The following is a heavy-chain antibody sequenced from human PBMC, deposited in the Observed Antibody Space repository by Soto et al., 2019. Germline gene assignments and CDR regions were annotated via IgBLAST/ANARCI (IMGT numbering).Heavy chain of an antibody. CDR2: IYWNDDK. Sequence: SGPTLVKPTQTLTLNCTFSGFSLSTSGVGVGWIPQPPGKALEGLALIYWNDDKRYSPSLKSRLTITKDTSKNQVVLPMPNMDPVDTATYYVAHRREAAAGRYYVDYWGQGTLVTVSS. J-gene: IGHJ4*02. CDR1: GFSLSTSGVG. V-gene: IGHV2-5*01. CDR3: AHRREAAAGRYYVDY. D-gene: IGHD6-13*01.